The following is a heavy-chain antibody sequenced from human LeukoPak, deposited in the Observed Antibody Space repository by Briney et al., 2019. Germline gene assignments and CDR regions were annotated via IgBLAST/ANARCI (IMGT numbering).Heavy chain of an antibody. V-gene: IGHV3-53*01. CDR1: GFTVSSNY. J-gene: IGHJ4*02. CDR2: IYSGGST. CDR3: AKDGARDVLLWFGELLSY. Sequence: GGSLRLSCAASGFTVSSNYMSWVRQAPGKGLEWVSVIYSGGSTYYADSVKGRFTISRDNSKNTLYLQMNSLRAEDTAVYYCAKDGARDVLLWFGELLSYWGQGTLVTVSS. D-gene: IGHD3-10*01.